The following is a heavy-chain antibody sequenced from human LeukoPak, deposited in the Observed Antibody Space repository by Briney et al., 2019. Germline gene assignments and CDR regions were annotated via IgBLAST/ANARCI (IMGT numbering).Heavy chain of an antibody. CDR2: ISYDGSNK. V-gene: IGHV3-30*04. D-gene: IGHD6-19*01. J-gene: IGHJ4*02. Sequence: GGSLRLSCAASGFTFSSYAMHWVRQAPGKGPEWVAVISYDGSNKYYTDSVKGRFTISRDNSKNTLYLQMNSLGADDTAVYYCARASVAVAGPGIFDYWGQGALVTVSS. CDR1: GFTFSSYA. CDR3: ARASVAVAGPGIFDY.